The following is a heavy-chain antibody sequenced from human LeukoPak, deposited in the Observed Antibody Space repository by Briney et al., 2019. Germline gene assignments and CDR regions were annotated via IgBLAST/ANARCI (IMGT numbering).Heavy chain of an antibody. CDR1: GFTFSSYA. CDR2: ISYDGSNK. V-gene: IGHV3-30*04. J-gene: IGHJ3*02. CDR3: ARASHIVVVPAAPRGAFDI. D-gene: IGHD2-2*01. Sequence: GGSLRLSCAASGFTFSSYAMRWVRQAPGKGLEWVAVISYDGSNKYYADSVKGRFTISRDNSKNTLYLQMNSLRAEDTAVYYCARASHIVVVPAAPRGAFDIWGQGTMVTVSS.